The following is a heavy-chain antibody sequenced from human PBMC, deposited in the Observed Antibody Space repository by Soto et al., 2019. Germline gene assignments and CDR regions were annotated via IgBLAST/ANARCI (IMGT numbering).Heavy chain of an antibody. V-gene: IGHV3-30*18. CDR1: GFTFSSYG. D-gene: IGHD3-22*01. CDR2: ISYDGSNK. Sequence: SLRLSCAASGFTFSSYGMHWVRQAPGKGLEWVAVISYDGSNKYYADSVKGRFTISRDNSKNTLYLQMNSLRAEDTAVYYCAKGPNYYDSSGYYYGRFDYWGQGTLVTVSS. CDR3: AKGPNYYDSSGYYYGRFDY. J-gene: IGHJ4*02.